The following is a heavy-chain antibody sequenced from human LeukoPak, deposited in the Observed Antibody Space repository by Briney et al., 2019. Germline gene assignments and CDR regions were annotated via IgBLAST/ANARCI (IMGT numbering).Heavy chain of an antibody. Sequence: SETLSLTCAVYGGSFSGYYGSWIRQPPGKGLEWIGEINHSGSTNYNPSLKSRVTISVDTSKNQFSLKLSSVTAADTAVYYCARSDFWSGYFDYWGQGTLVTVSS. V-gene: IGHV4-34*01. CDR3: ARSDFWSGYFDY. CDR1: GGSFSGYY. CDR2: INHSGST. D-gene: IGHD3-3*01. J-gene: IGHJ4*02.